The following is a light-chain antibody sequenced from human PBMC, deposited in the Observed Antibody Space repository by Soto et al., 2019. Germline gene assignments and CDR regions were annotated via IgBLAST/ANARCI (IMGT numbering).Light chain of an antibody. CDR1: SSDIGGYNY. CDR3: YSYAGSNLYV. CDR2: EAS. Sequence: QSVLAQPPSASGSPGQSVTISCTGTSSDIGGYNYVSWYQQHPGKAPKFMIYEASKRPSGVPDRFSGSKSGNTASLTVSGLQAEDEADYYCYSYAGSNLYVFGTGTKVTVL. V-gene: IGLV2-8*01. J-gene: IGLJ1*01.